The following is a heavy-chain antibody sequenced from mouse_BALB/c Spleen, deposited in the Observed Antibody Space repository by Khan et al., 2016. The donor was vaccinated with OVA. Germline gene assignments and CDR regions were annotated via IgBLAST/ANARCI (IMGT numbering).Heavy chain of an antibody. CDR3: ARLAYYYNSEGFAY. J-gene: IGHJ3*01. CDR2: ISSGGTYT. V-gene: IGHV5-6*01. Sequence: EVELVESGGDLVKPGGSLKLSCAASGFTFSNYGMPWVRQTPDRGLEWVATISSGGTYTFYPANVKGRFPISRDNANNTLYLQMSSLKSADTAMYYCARLAYYYNSEGFAYWGQGTLVTVSA. CDR1: GFTFSNYG. D-gene: IGHD1-1*01.